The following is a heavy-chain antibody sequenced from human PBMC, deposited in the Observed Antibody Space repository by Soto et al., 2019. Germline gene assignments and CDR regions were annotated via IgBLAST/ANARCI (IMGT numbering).Heavy chain of an antibody. CDR1: GGSISSSSYY. J-gene: IGHJ5*02. Sequence: SETLSLTCTVSGGSISSSSYYWGWIRQPPGKGLEWIGSIYYSGSTYYNPSLKSRVTISVDTSKNQFSLKLSSVTAADTAVYYCARLEGGWYVGWFDPWGQGTLVTVSS. CDR2: IYYSGST. V-gene: IGHV4-39*01. CDR3: ARLEGGWYVGWFDP. D-gene: IGHD6-19*01.